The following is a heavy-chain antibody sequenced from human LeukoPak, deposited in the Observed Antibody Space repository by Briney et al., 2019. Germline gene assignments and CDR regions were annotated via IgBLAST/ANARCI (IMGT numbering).Heavy chain of an antibody. CDR2: IYHSGST. V-gene: IGHV4-4*02. Sequence: PSETLSLTCAVSGGSISSSNWWSWVRQPPGKGLEWIGEIYHSGSTNYNPSLKSRVTISVDKSKNQFSLKLSSVTAADTAVYYCARVLGPVYDSSGYPFDYWGQGTLVTVSS. D-gene: IGHD3-22*01. CDR3: ARVLGPVYDSSGYPFDY. CDR1: GGSISSSNW. J-gene: IGHJ4*02.